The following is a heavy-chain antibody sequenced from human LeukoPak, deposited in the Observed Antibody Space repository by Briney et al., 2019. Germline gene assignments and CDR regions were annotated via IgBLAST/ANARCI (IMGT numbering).Heavy chain of an antibody. J-gene: IGHJ5*02. CDR1: GFTFSTYS. V-gene: IGHV3-21*05. Sequence: GGSLRLSCATSGFTFSTYSMNWVRQAPGKGLEWVSYISSSSSNIYYADSVKGRFTISRDNAKNSLYLQMNSLRAEDTAVYYCARGLNWNYGWFDPWGQGTLVTVSS. CDR3: ARGLNWNYGWFDP. D-gene: IGHD1-7*01. CDR2: ISSSSSNI.